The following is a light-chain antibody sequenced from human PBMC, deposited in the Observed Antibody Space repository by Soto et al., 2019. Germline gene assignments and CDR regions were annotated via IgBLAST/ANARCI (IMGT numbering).Light chain of an antibody. V-gene: IGKV1-9*01. CDR2: GAS. CDR1: QGISSY. J-gene: IGKJ3*01. CDR3: QQLNSFPPFFT. Sequence: DIQLTQSPSFLSASVGDKITITCRSSQGISSYLAWYQQRPGKAPELLIYGASTLRTGVASRFRGSGSGTEFTLTISSLQPEDLATYFCQQLNSFPPFFTFGPGTKGDIK.